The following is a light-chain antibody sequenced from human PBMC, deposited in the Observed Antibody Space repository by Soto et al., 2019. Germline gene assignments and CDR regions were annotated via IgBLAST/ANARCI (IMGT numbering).Light chain of an antibody. CDR1: SSDVGGYNS. J-gene: IGLJ2*01. CDR2: DVS. V-gene: IGLV2-14*01. CDR3: SSYTSSSTVV. Sequence: QSALTQPASVSGSPGQSITISCTGSSSDVGGYNSVSWYQQHPGKAPKLMIYDVSNRPSGVSNRFSGSKSGNTASLTISGLQAEDEADNYCSSYTSSSTVVFGGGTKLTVL.